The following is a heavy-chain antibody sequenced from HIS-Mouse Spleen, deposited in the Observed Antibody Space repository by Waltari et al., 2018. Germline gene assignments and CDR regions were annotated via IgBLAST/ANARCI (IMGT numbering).Heavy chain of an antibody. V-gene: IGHV3-33*06. Sequence: QVQLVESGGGVVQPGRSLRLSCAASGFTFSSYGMHWVRQAPGKGLESVSVVWYDGSNKYYSDSVKCRFTISRDNSKNTLYLQMNSLRAEDTAVYYCAKGGLMVYAIGDYWGQGTLVTVSS. D-gene: IGHD2-8*01. CDR3: AKGGLMVYAIGDY. J-gene: IGHJ4*02. CDR1: GFTFSSYG. CDR2: VWYDGSNK.